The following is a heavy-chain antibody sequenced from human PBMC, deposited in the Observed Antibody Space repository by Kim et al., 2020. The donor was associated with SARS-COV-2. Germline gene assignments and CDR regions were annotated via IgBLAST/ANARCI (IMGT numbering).Heavy chain of an antibody. J-gene: IGHJ1*01. CDR1: GGSISNYY. CDR3: ARHRDTGFFQY. D-gene: IGHD7-27*01. CDR2: IYSSGTA. Sequence: SETLSLTCIVSGGSISNYYWSWIRQPPGKGLEWIGYIYSSGTANYNPSLKSRLTISIDTSKRQFSLTLRSVTATDTAMYFCARHRDTGFFQYWAQGTLVT. V-gene: IGHV4-59*08.